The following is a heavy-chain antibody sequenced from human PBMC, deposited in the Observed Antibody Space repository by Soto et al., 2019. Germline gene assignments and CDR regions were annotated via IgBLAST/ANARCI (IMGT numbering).Heavy chain of an antibody. V-gene: IGHV4-4*07. J-gene: IGHJ6*02. D-gene: IGHD2-2*02. CDR1: GGYISSYY. Sequence: SETLSLTCTVSGGYISSYYWSWIRQPAGKGLEWIGRIYTSGSTNYNPSLKSRVTMSVDTSKNQFSLELSSVTAADTAVYYRARDSDPYCSSTSCYTPYYYYGMDVWGQGPTVTVSS. CDR2: IYTSGST. CDR3: ARDSDPYCSSTSCYTPYYYYGMDV.